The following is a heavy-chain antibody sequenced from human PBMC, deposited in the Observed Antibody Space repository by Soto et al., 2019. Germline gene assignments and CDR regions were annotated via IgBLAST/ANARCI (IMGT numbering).Heavy chain of an antibody. V-gene: IGHV1-58*01. CDR2: IVVGSGNT. Sequence: GASVKVSCKASGFTFTSSAVQWVRQARGQRLEWIGWIVVGSGNTNYAQKFQGRVTMTRDTSTSTVYMELSSLRSEDTAVYYCARGGVESIYGMDVWGQGTTVTVSS. CDR3: ARGGVESIYGMDV. D-gene: IGHD3-3*01. J-gene: IGHJ6*02. CDR1: GFTFTSSA.